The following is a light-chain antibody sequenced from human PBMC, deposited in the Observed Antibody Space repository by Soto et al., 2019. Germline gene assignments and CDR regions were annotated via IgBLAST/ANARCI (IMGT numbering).Light chain of an antibody. V-gene: IGKV3-15*01. CDR1: QAVSSN. CDR2: AAS. CDR3: QHYNNWPFT. Sequence: EVVMTQSPATLSVSPGERATLSCRASQAVSSNLAWYQQKPGQAPRLLIYAASTRAAGIPDRLSGSGSGTGFTLTITSLQSEDFAVYYCQHYNNWPFTFGPATRWLS. J-gene: IGKJ3*01.